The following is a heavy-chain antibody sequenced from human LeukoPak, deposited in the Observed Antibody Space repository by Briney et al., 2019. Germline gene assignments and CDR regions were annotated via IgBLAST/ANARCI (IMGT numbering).Heavy chain of an antibody. V-gene: IGHV1-8*01. CDR2: MNPNSGNT. Sequence: ASVKVSCKASGYTFTSYDINWVRQATGQGLEWMGWMNPNSGNTGYAQKFQGRVTMTRNTSISTAYMELSSLRSEDTAVYYCAKDSPSWSHYNWFDPWGQGTLVTVSS. J-gene: IGHJ5*02. CDR3: AKDSPSWSHYNWFDP. D-gene: IGHD2-8*01. CDR1: GYTFTSYD.